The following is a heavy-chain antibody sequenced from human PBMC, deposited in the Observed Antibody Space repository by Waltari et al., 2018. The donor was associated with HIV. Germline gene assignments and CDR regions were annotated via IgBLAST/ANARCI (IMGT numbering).Heavy chain of an antibody. Sequence: EVQVAESGGGLVQPGGSLRLSCVASEFRLGDYYMSWVRQAPGKGLEWVANIKQDGRDKFYAAPVKGRFTISRDYARNTVFLQMDNLGAEDTALYFCARESRYRGHDDACDVWGQGTMVTVSS. D-gene: IGHD2-21*01. V-gene: IGHV3-7*01. CDR2: IKQDGRDK. CDR3: ARESRYRGHDDACDV. J-gene: IGHJ3*01. CDR1: EFRLGDYY.